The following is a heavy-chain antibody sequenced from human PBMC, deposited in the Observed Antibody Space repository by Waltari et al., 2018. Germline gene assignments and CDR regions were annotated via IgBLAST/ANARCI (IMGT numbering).Heavy chain of an antibody. CDR3: ARFVRGRYFDY. V-gene: IGHV4-59*01. CDR1: GGSITSTF. Sequence: QVQLQESGPGLQKPSEPLSLTCTVSGGSITSTFWSWIRQAPGKGLEWIGNIDYTGSTKYNPSLRSRVTISVDTSKTQFSLRLSSVTAADTAVYYCARFVRGRYFDYWGQGSLATVSS. J-gene: IGHJ4*02. CDR2: IDYTGST. D-gene: IGHD6-6*01.